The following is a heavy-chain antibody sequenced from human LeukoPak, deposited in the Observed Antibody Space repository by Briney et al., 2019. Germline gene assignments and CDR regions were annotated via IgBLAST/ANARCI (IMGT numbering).Heavy chain of an antibody. D-gene: IGHD6-13*01. V-gene: IGHV1-18*01. CDR2: ISAYNGNT. Sequence: EASVKVSCKASGYTFTSYGISWVRQAPGQGLGWMGCISAYNGNTNYAQKLQGRVTMTTDTSTSTAYMELRSLRSDDTAVYYCAGLWRNGQGIAAAPGRYWGQGTLVTVSS. J-gene: IGHJ4*02. CDR1: GYTFTSYG. CDR3: AGLWRNGQGIAAAPGRY.